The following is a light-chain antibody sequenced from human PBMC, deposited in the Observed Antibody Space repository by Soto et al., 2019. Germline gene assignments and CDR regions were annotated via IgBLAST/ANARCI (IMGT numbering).Light chain of an antibody. CDR2: GAS. CDR3: QQYNKWPWT. J-gene: IGKJ1*01. CDR1: QSVSSN. V-gene: IGKV3-15*01. Sequence: EIGMTQSPVTLSVSPGERATLSCRASQSVSSNLAWYQQKPGQAPRLLIYGASPRATGIPARFNGSGSGTEFTLTISSLQSEDFAVYYCQQYNKWPWTFGQGTKVDIK.